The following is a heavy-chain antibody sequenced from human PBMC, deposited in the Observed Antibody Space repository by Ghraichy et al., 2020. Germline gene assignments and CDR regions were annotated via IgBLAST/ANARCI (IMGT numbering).Heavy chain of an antibody. Sequence: SETLSLTCTVSGGSISSYYWSWIRQPAGKGLEWIGRIYTSGSTNYNPSLKSRVTMSVDTSKNQFSLKLSSVTAADTAVYYCAKDREYSSGWYQDYWGQGTLVTVSS. CDR2: IYTSGST. D-gene: IGHD6-19*01. V-gene: IGHV4-4*07. CDR1: GGSISSYY. CDR3: AKDREYSSGWYQDY. J-gene: IGHJ4*02.